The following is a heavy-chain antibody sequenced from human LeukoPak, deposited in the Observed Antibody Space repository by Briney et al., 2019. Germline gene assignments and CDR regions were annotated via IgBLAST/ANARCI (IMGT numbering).Heavy chain of an antibody. CDR2: INHSGST. V-gene: IGHV4-34*01. CDR3: AGDLVVSPYSYGTDV. J-gene: IGHJ6*01. Sequence: SETLSLTCPVYGASFSGYYWGWVRQPPGKGLEWIGEINHSGSTNYNPSLKSRVTISVDTSKTQFSLKLSSVNGADTAVSYCAGDLVVSPYSYGTDVWGEGATVTVSS. D-gene: IGHD2-21*01. CDR1: GASFSGYY.